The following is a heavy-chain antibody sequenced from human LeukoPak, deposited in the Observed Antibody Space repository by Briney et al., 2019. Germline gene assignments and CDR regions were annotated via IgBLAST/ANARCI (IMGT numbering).Heavy chain of an antibody. CDR1: AYSFTDYW. CDR3: ATTRSSRWYDVFDI. V-gene: IGHV5-51*01. Sequence: GESLKISCKASAYSFTDYWIAWVRQMPGQGLEWMGIIYPADSHDSDTRYSPSFQGQVTISADKSISTAYLQWSSLKASDTAMYYCATTRSSRWYDVFDIWGQGTMVTVSS. CDR2: IYPADSHDSDT. D-gene: IGHD6-13*01. J-gene: IGHJ3*02.